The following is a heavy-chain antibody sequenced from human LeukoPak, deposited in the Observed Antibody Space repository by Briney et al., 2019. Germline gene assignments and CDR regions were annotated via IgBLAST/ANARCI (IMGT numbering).Heavy chain of an antibody. J-gene: IGHJ4*02. D-gene: IGHD3-9*01. CDR3: ARGPYYDILTGQFDY. CDR2: IYYTGST. CDR1: GGSISSYY. V-gene: IGHV4-59*08. Sequence: SETLSLTCTISGGSISSYYWSRIRQPPGKGLEWIGYIYYTGSTNHNPSLKSRVTISVDTSKNQFSLKLSSVTAADTAVYYCARGPYYDILTGQFDYWGQGTLVTVSS.